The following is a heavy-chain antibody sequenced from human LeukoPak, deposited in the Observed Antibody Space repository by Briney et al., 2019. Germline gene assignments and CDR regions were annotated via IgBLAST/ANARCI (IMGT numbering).Heavy chain of an antibody. CDR2: INPNSGGT. V-gene: IGHV1-2*02. Sequence: GASVKVSCKASGYTFTGYYMHWVRQAPGQGLEWMGWINPNSGGTNYAQKFQGRVTMTRDTSISTAYMELSRLRSDDTAVYYCARGTVYYDFFRDGDYWGQGTLVTVSS. CDR1: GYTFTGYY. D-gene: IGHD3-3*01. J-gene: IGHJ4*02. CDR3: ARGTVYYDFFRDGDY.